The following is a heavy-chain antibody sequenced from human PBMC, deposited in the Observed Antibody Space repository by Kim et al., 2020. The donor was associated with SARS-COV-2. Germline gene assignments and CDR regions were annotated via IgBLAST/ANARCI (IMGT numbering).Heavy chain of an antibody. CDR2: IYYSGST. V-gene: IGHV4-59*01. CDR3: ARDSRGYGGNSRSYYYYYGMDV. D-gene: IGHD4-17*01. CDR1: GGSISSYY. Sequence: SETLSLTCTVSGGSISSYYWSWIRQPPGKGLEWIGYIYYSGSTNYNPSLKSRVTISVDTSKNQFSLKLSSVTAADTAVYYCARDSRGYGGNSRSYYYYYGMDVWGQGTTVTVSS. J-gene: IGHJ6*02.